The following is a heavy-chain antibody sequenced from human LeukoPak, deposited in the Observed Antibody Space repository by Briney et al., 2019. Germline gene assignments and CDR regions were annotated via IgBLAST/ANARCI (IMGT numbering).Heavy chain of an antibody. CDR3: ARANGAVADDY. J-gene: IGHJ4*02. V-gene: IGHV3-7*01. Sequence: GGSLRLSCAASGFTFSSYWMSWVRQAPGKGLEWVANIKQDGSEKYYVDSVKDRFTISRDNAKNSLYLQMNSLRAEDTAVYYCARANGAVADDYWGQGTLVTVSS. CDR1: GFTFSSYW. D-gene: IGHD6-19*01. CDR2: IKQDGSEK.